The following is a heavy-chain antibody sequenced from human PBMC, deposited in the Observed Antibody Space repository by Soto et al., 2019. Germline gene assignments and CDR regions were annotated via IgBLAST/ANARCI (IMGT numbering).Heavy chain of an antibody. D-gene: IGHD1-20*01. Sequence: QVQLVQSGAEVERPGSSVKVSCKTSGGTTSSYTIGWVRQAPGQGLEWMGNIVPMINKIDYARKFQGRVTITADKSTRTVYMELNSLRSEYTAVYFFAMRTGNWNPVADWGPGTLVTFSS. J-gene: IGHJ4*02. CDR3: AMRTGNWNPVAD. CDR2: IVPMINKI. CDR1: GGTTSSYT. V-gene: IGHV1-69*02.